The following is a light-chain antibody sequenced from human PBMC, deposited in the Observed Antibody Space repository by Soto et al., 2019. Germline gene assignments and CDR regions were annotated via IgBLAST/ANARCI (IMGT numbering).Light chain of an antibody. V-gene: IGKV1-12*01. CDR1: QDISSW. CDR3: QQANSFPIT. Sequence: DIQMTQSPSSVSASVGARVTITCRASQDISSWLAWYQQKPGKAPKLLIYAASSLQSGVPSRFSGSGSGTDFTLTISSLQPADFATYYGQQANSFPITFGQGTRLEIK. CDR2: AAS. J-gene: IGKJ5*01.